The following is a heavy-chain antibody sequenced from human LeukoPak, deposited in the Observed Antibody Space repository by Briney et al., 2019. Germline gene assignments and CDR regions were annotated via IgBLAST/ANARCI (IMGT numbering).Heavy chain of an antibody. Sequence: SVKVSCKASGGTFRSYAISWVRQAPGLGLEWIGRIIPIFGTTSYAQKFQGRVTITTDECTSTAYMELSSLRSEDTAVYYCARAHLAVAGTGWFDPWGQGTLVTVSS. J-gene: IGHJ5*02. CDR3: ARAHLAVAGTGWFDP. CDR2: IIPIFGTT. V-gene: IGHV1-69*05. D-gene: IGHD6-19*01. CDR1: GGTFRSYA.